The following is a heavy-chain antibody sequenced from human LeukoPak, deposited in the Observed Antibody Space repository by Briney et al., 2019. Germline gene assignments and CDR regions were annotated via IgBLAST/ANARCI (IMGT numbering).Heavy chain of an antibody. CDR3: AREDGSGSSFDY. CDR1: GFPFSSYW. D-gene: IGHD3-10*01. J-gene: IGHJ4*02. Sequence: GGSLRLSCVASGFPFSSYWMTWVRQAPGKGLEWVANIKQDGSKKSYVDSVKGRFTISRDNSKNTLYLQMNSLRAEDTAVYYCAREDGSGSSFDYWGQGTLVTVSS. CDR2: IKQDGSKK. V-gene: IGHV3-7*03.